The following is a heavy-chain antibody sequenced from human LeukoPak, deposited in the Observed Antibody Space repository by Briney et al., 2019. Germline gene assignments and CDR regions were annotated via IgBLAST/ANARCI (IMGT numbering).Heavy chain of an antibody. CDR3: ARDVPHNWFDT. J-gene: IGHJ5*02. CDR1: GITFGNNW. V-gene: IGHV3-74*01. Sequence: GGSLRLSCAASGITFGNNWMHWVRQGPGKGLVWISRINSDGGGAIYADSVKGRFTVSRDNAKNTLYLQMNSPRAEDTAVYYCARDVPHNWFDTWGQGTLVTVSS. CDR2: INSDGGGA.